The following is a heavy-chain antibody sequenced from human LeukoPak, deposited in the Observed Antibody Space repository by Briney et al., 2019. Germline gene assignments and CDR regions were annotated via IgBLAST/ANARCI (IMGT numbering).Heavy chain of an antibody. CDR3: ARVLVVWDTAMDYFDY. CDR2: ISSSSSSYI. Sequence: GGSLRLSCAASGFTFSSYSMNWVRQAPGKGLEWVSSISSSSSSYIYYADSVKGRFTISRDNAKNSLYLQMNSLRAEDTAVYYCARVLVVWDTAMDYFDYWGQGTLVTVSS. V-gene: IGHV3-21*04. CDR1: GFTFSSYS. J-gene: IGHJ4*02. D-gene: IGHD5-18*01.